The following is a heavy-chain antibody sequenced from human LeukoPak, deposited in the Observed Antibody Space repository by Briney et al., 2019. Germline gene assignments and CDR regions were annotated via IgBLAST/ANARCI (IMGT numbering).Heavy chain of an antibody. CDR1: GFTFSSYW. V-gene: IGHV3-74*01. Sequence: GGSLRLSCAASGFTFSSYWMHWVRQAPGKGLVWVSRINSDGSSTSYADSVKGRFTISRDNAKNTLYLQMNSLRAEDTAVYYCARVQGCSSSSCYYYGIDVWGQGTTVTVSS. CDR3: ARVQGCSSSSCYYYGIDV. D-gene: IGHD2-2*01. J-gene: IGHJ6*02. CDR2: INSDGSST.